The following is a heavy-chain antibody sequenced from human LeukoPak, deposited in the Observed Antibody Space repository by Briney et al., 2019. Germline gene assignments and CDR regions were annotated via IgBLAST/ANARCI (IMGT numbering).Heavy chain of an antibody. Sequence: ASVKVSCKSSGYTFTSYDINWVRQATGQGLEWMGWMNPNSGNAGYAQNFQGRVTMTRDTSISTAYMELSSLRSEDTAMYCCSVEGAWGQGTLVTVSS. J-gene: IGHJ5*02. CDR3: SVEGA. CDR1: GYTFTSYD. V-gene: IGHV1-8*01. D-gene: IGHD2-15*01. CDR2: MNPNSGNA.